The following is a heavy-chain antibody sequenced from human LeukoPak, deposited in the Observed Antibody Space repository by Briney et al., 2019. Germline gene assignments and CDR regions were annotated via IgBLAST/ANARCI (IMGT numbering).Heavy chain of an antibody. V-gene: IGHV7-4-1*02. Sequence: ASVKVSCKASGYTFTSYAMNWVRQAPGQGLEWMGWINTNTGNPTYAQGFTGRFVFSLDTSVSTAYLQISSLKAEDTAVYYCARDNSHYYGSGSYSNWFDPWGQGTLVTVSS. CDR2: INTNTGNP. CDR1: GYTFTSYA. D-gene: IGHD3-10*01. J-gene: IGHJ5*02. CDR3: ARDNSHYYGSGSYSNWFDP.